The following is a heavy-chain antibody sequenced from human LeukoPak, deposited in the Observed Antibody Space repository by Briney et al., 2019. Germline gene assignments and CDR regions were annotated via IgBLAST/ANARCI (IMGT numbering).Heavy chain of an antibody. J-gene: IGHJ4*02. D-gene: IGHD5-24*01. CDR1: GGTFSSYA. CDR2: IIPIFGTA. Sequence: ASVKVSCKASGGTFSSYAISWVRQAPGQGLEWMGGIIPIFGTANYAQKFQGRVTITTDESTSTAYMELSSLRSEDTAVYYCAKLVEMATVIFDYWGQGTLVTVSS. CDR3: AKLVEMATVIFDY. V-gene: IGHV1-69*05.